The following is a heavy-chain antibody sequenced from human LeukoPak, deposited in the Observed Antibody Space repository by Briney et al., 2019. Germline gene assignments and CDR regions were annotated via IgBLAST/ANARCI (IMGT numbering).Heavy chain of an antibody. J-gene: IGHJ4*02. D-gene: IGHD6-19*01. CDR3: ARAGARFHEIAVAALRGPFDY. CDR2: IYHSGST. V-gene: IGHV4-4*02. CDR1: GGSISSSNW. Sequence: SGTLSLTCAVSGGSISSSNWWSWVRQPPGKGLEWIGEIYHSGSTNYNPSLKSRVTISVDKSENQFSLKLSSVTAADTAVYYCARAGARFHEIAVAALRGPFDYWGQGTLVTVSS.